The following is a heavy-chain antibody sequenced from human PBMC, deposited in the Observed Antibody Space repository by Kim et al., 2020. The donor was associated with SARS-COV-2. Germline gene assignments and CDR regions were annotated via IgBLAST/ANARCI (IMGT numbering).Heavy chain of an antibody. CDR2: IYNSGST. Sequence: SETLSLTCTVSGGSISSDGYFWTWIRQHPGKGLEWIGYIYNSGSTYYNPSLKSRVTISVDTSKNQFSLKLSSVTAADTAVYYCARAPYSHKHYFDYWGQG. CDR3: ARAPYSHKHYFDY. D-gene: IGHD3-16*01. CDR1: GGSISSDGYF. J-gene: IGHJ4*02. V-gene: IGHV4-31*03.